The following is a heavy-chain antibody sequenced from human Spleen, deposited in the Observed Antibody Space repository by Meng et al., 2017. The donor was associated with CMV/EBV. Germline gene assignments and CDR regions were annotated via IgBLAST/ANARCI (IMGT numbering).Heavy chain of an antibody. CDR3: ARGSSWFGESADAFDI. CDR1: GFTFSSYE. CDR2: IDNDGDT. V-gene: IGHV3-13*01. Sequence: GESLKISCATSGFTFSSYEMNWVRQVPGKGLEWVSTIDNDGDTYYSGSVKGRFTISREDAKNSLYLQMNSLRAGDTAVYYCARGSSWFGESADAFDIWGQGTMVTVSS. J-gene: IGHJ3*02. D-gene: IGHD3-10*01.